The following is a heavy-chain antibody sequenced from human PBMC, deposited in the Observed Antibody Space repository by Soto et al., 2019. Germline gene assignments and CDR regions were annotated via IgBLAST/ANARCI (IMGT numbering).Heavy chain of an antibody. CDR1: GFTFRSHA. Sequence: EVQLLESGGGLVQPGGSLRLSCAASGFTFRSHAMSWVRQAPGKGLEWVSAVSASGTGTYYSDSVKGRFTISRDNSKNTLYLQRSRLRAEETALYYGAGDQVASYGLYSFDYWGQGTLVTVSS. D-gene: IGHD5-18*01. CDR3: AGDQVASYGLYSFDY. V-gene: IGHV3-23*01. J-gene: IGHJ4*02. CDR2: VSASGTGT.